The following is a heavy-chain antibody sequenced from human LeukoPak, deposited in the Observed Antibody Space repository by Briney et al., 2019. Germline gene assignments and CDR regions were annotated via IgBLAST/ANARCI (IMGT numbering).Heavy chain of an antibody. V-gene: IGHV4-38-2*02. CDR1: NYSITSGYL. CDR2: IYHSGTT. CDR3: ARDGVFHDSDGYSFDY. D-gene: IGHD3-22*01. Sequence: PSETLSLTYAVSNYSITSGYLWGWIRQPPGKGLEWIASIYHSGTTYYNPSLRNRATLFVDTSKNQFSLKLTSLTAADTAVYYCARDGVFHDSDGYSFDYWGQGTLVTVSS. J-gene: IGHJ4*02.